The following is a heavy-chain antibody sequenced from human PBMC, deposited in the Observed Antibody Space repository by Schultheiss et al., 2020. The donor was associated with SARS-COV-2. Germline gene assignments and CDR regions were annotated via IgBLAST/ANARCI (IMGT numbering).Heavy chain of an antibody. Sequence: GGSLRLSCAASGFTFNNYAMHWVRQAPGKGLEWVAVISYDGRYKYYADSLKGRLSISRDNAKNTLYLQMDSLRADDTAVYYCAKCDSGSYFDAFDIWGQGTMVTVSS. V-gene: IGHV3-30*04. CDR2: ISYDGRYK. CDR3: AKCDSGSYFDAFDI. D-gene: IGHD1-26*01. CDR1: GFTFNNYA. J-gene: IGHJ3*02.